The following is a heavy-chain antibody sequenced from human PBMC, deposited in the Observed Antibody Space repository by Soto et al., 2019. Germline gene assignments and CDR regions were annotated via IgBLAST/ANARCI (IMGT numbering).Heavy chain of an antibody. CDR3: ARYPYDDVLTNDDIDG. J-gene: IGHJ4*03. D-gene: IGHD3-9*01. CDR2: VYYRGIT. V-gene: IGHV4-39*01. Sequence: PSEPLSLTCTFSGGSISSTTHYWSWIRQPAGQGLEWIGSVYYRGITYYNPSLKSRVIIHVDTSKKQFPLNLSSAPVADTAVYYCARYPYDDVLTNDDIDGWGQGPLVTVSS. CDR1: GGSISSTTHY.